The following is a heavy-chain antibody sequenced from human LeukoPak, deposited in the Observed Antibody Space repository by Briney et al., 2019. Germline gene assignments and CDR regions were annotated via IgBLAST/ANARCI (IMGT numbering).Heavy chain of an antibody. V-gene: IGHV3-30-3*01. J-gene: IGHJ3*02. CDR1: GFTFSSYA. Sequence: PGGSLRLSCAASGFTFSSYAMHWVRQAPGKGLEWVAVIAYDGSNKYYADSVKGRFTISRDNSKNTLYLQMNGLRAEDTAVYYCAREGSSFLYYYDSSGSDAFDIWGQGTMVTVSS. CDR3: AREGSSFLYYYDSSGSDAFDI. D-gene: IGHD3-22*01. CDR2: IAYDGSNK.